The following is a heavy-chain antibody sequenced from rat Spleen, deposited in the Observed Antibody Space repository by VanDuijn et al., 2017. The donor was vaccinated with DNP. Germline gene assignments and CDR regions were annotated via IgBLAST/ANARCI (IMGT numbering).Heavy chain of an antibody. CDR3: ARIGDFHDGGDGDVLDA. CDR2: ISYDDRRT. J-gene: IGHJ4*01. CDR1: GFSLTSYH. D-gene: IGHD1-12*02. Sequence: VQLKESGPGLVQPSQTLSLTCTVAGFSLTSYHVHWVRHPPGKGLEWVATISYDDRRTYYRDSVKGRFTISRDDAKNTLSLQMNSLRSEDTATYYCARIGDFHDGGDGDVLDAWGQGTSVTVSS. V-gene: IGHV5-7*01.